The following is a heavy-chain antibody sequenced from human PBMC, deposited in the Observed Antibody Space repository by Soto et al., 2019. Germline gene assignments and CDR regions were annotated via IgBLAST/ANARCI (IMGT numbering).Heavy chain of an antibody. Sequence: PGGSLRLSCTGSGFTFGDYGMTWVGQAPGKGLEWVSSISSSSTYVYYADSVKGRFTISRDNAKNSLYLQMNSLRAEDTAVYYCARGIPGSHWGQGTLVTVSS. J-gene: IGHJ4*02. CDR3: ARGIPGSH. D-gene: IGHD2-21*01. CDR1: GFTFGDYG. V-gene: IGHV3-21*01. CDR2: ISSSSTYV.